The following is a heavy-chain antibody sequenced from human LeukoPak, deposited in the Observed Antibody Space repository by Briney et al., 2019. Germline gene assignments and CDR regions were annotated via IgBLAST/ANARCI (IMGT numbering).Heavy chain of an antibody. CDR1: GFTFSSYA. Sequence: GGSLRLSCAASGFTFSSYAMTWVRQAPGKGLEWVSAISGRGGGTNYADSVKGRFTISRDNSNSMLYLQMNSLRDEDAAVYYCAKQGTGATEYYAMDVWDQGTTVTVSS. CDR3: AKQGTGATEYYAMDV. J-gene: IGHJ6*02. CDR2: ISGRGGGT. D-gene: IGHD1-7*01. V-gene: IGHV3-23*01.